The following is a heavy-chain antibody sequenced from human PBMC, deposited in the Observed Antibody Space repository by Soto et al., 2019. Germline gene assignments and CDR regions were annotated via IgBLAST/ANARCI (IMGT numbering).Heavy chain of an antibody. J-gene: IGHJ4*02. D-gene: IGHD3-22*01. CDR3: AKRAYYDSSAYYDY. CDR2: ISGSGSST. Sequence: GGSLRLSCAASGFTFSSYAKSWVRQAPGKGLEWVSAISGSGSSTYYAGSVKGRFTISRDNSKNTLYLQMNSLRAEDTAVYYCAKRAYYDSSAYYDYWGQGTLVTVSS. V-gene: IGHV3-23*01. CDR1: GFTFSSYA.